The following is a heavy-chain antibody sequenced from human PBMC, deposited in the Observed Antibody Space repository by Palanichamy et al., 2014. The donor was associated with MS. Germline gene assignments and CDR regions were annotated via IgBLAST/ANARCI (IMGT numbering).Heavy chain of an antibody. V-gene: IGHV4-59*01. CDR2: VFDSGIT. CDR1: GGSFDIYY. D-gene: IGHD3-10*01. J-gene: IGHJ4*02. Sequence: QVHLQESGPGLVKPSETLSLTCPVSGGSFDIYYWSWFRXPPGKGLEWIGYVFDSGITSYNTSLQSRVTISLDTSKKQFSLNLHSVTAADTAVYYCAGFRAGGFWGQGTLVTVSS. CDR3: AGFRAGGF.